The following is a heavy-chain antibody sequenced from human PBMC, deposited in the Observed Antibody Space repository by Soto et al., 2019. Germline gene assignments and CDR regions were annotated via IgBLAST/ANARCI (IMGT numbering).Heavy chain of an antibody. Sequence: SVKVSSKASGRTFSSYAISWVRQAPGQGLEWMGGIIPIFGTANYAQKFQGRVTITAGESTSTAYMELSSLRSEDTAVYYCARDRRNWNDDRPLDYWGQGTLVTVSS. CDR2: IIPIFGTA. CDR1: GRTFSSYA. CDR3: ARDRRNWNDDRPLDY. V-gene: IGHV1-69*13. J-gene: IGHJ4*02. D-gene: IGHD1-20*01.